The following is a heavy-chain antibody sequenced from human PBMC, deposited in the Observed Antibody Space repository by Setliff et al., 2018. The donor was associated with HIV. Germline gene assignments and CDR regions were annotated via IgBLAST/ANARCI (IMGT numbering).Heavy chain of an antibody. V-gene: IGHV4-34*01. J-gene: IGHJ4*02. CDR2: INQGGTT. CDR1: GGSISGYY. CDR3: AVCSQPRLAY. Sequence: SETLSLTCTVSGGSISGYYWSWLRQPPGRGLEWIGEINQGGTTNYNLSLKSQATISVDRSKNQFSLKLSSVTAADSAVYYCAVCSQPRLAYWGQGTLVTVSS. D-gene: IGHD3-10*02.